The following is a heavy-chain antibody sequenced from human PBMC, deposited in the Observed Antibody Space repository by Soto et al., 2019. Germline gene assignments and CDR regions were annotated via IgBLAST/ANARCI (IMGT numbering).Heavy chain of an antibody. CDR2: ISGSGSKT. CDR1: GFTFSNTA. D-gene: IGHD2-2*01. CDR3: AKEGIGGHCISPDCYAIDYFDP. Sequence: PGGSLRLSCAASGFTFSNTALNWVRQAPGKGLEWVSSISGSGSKTYYADSVKGRFTVSRDNSKNTVYLQMNSLRAEDTAVYHCAKEGIGGHCISPDCYAIDYFDPWGQGALVTVSS. J-gene: IGHJ5*02. V-gene: IGHV3-23*01.